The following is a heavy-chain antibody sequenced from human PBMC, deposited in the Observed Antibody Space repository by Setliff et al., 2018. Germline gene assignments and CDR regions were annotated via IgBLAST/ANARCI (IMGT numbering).Heavy chain of an antibody. J-gene: IGHJ4*02. CDR2: ISGYNGNT. V-gene: IGHV1-18*01. Sequence: GASVKVSCKASGYTITNFALNWVRQAPGQGLEWMGGISGYNGNTIYAQNFQGRVTMTTDASTNTAYMELRSLGSDDTAVYYCATFRGYTYGYDYWGQGTLVTVSS. CDR3: ATFRGYTYGYDY. D-gene: IGHD5-18*01. CDR1: GYTITNFA.